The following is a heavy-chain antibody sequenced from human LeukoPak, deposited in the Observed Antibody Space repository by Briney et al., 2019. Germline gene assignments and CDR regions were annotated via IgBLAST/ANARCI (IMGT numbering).Heavy chain of an antibody. CDR2: ISAYNGNT. CDR3: AREALGFWSGPSYYYYGMDV. Sequence: ASVKVSCKASGYTFTSYGISWVRQAPGQGLEWMGWISAYNGNTNYAQKLQGRVTMTTDTSTSTAYMELRSLRSDDTAVYYCAREALGFWSGPSYYYYGMDVWGQGTTVTVSS. CDR1: GYTFTSYG. J-gene: IGHJ6*02. D-gene: IGHD3-3*01. V-gene: IGHV1-18*01.